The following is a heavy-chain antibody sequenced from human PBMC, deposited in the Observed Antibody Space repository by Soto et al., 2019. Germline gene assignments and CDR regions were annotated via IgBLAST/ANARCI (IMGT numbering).Heavy chain of an antibody. CDR3: VKSLYDFYSGPNPPYYYYGMDV. D-gene: IGHD3-3*01. CDR1: KFTFRSYG. CDR2: IWYDGSKK. V-gene: IGHV3-33*06. Sequence: QVQLVESGGGVVQPGRSLRLSCEASKFTFRSYGMHWVRQAPGKGLEWVAAIWYDGSKKYYADSVKGRFTISRDNSKNTLYLEMNSPRAEDTAVYYCVKSLYDFYSGPNPPYYYYGMDVWGQGTTVTVSS. J-gene: IGHJ6*02.